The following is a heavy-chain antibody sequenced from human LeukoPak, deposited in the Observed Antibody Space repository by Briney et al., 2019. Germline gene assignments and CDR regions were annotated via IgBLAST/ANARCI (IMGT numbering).Heavy chain of an antibody. V-gene: IGHV3-21*05. J-gene: IGHJ4*02. CDR1: GFTFSSYE. D-gene: IGHD3-22*01. Sequence: GGSLRLSCAASGFTFSSYEMNWVRQAPGKGLEWVSYISSSSSYIYYADSVKGRFTISRDNAKNSLYLQMNSLRAEDTAVYYCARIFYYYDSSGYSTTDYWGQGTLVTVSS. CDR2: ISSSSSYI. CDR3: ARIFYYYDSSGYSTTDY.